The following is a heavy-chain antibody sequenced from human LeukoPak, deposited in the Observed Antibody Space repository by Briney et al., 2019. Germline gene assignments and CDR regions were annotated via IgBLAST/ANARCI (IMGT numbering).Heavy chain of an antibody. CDR1: GFTSSSDA. V-gene: IGHV3-23*01. J-gene: IGHJ1*01. CDR3: AKALESGYSSSWWFFQH. D-gene: IGHD6-13*01. CDR2: ISGSGGST. Sequence: GGSLRLSCAPSGFTSSSDAMSWGRQAPGKRLEWFSAISGSGGSTYYADSVKGRFTISRDNSKNTLYLQMNSLRYEDTAVSYCAKALESGYSSSWWFFQHWGPGTLVTVSS.